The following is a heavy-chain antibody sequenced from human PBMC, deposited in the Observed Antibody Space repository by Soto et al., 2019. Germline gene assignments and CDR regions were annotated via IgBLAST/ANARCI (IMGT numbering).Heavy chain of an antibody. V-gene: IGHV3-30-3*01. CDR2: ISYDGSNK. Sequence: QVQLVESGGGVVQPGRSLRLSCAASGFTFSSYAMHWVRQAPGKGLEWVAVISYDGSNKYYADSVKGRFTISRDNARNSLYLQMNSLRDEDTAVYYCTREGSWGRGTQVTVSS. CDR1: GFTFSSYA. CDR3: TREGS. J-gene: IGHJ4*02.